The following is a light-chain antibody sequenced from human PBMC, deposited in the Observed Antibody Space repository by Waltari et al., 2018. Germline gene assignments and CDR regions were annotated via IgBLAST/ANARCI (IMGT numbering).Light chain of an antibody. CDR3: CSYSGAFHVV. Sequence: QSALTQPASVSGSPGQSITISCTGTSRDVGSFNYVSWYQQYPGRAPRLVIYDVNTRPSGISDRFSGSKSGNTASLTISGLRAEDEADYYCCSYSGAFHVVFGGGTKLTVL. CDR2: DVN. CDR1: SRDVGSFNY. J-gene: IGLJ2*01. V-gene: IGLV2-23*02.